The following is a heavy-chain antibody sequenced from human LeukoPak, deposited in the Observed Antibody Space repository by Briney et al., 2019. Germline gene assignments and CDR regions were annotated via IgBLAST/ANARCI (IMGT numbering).Heavy chain of an antibody. CDR1: GYTLTELS. CDR3: ATTDSITGTTGEYYYYYMDV. Sequence: ASVKVSCKVSGYTLTELSMHWVRQAPGKGLEWMGGFDPEDGETIYAQKFQGRVTMTEDTSTDTAYMELSSLRSEDTAVYYCATTDSITGTTGEYYYYYMDVWGKGTTVTVSS. D-gene: IGHD1-7*01. CDR2: FDPEDGET. V-gene: IGHV1-24*01. J-gene: IGHJ6*03.